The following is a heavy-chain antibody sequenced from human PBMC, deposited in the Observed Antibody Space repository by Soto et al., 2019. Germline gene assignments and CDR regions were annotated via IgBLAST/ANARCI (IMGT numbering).Heavy chain of an antibody. Sequence: QVQLVQSGAEVKKPGASVKVSCKASGYTFTGYYMHWVRQAPGQGLEWMGWINPNSGGTNYAQKFQDWVTMTGDTSSSAAYMELGRLRSDDTAVDYGARVIGGGTWFDPWGQGTLVTVSS. CDR1: GYTFTGYY. CDR3: ARVIGGGTWFDP. J-gene: IGHJ5*02. D-gene: IGHD3-16*01. V-gene: IGHV1-2*04. CDR2: INPNSGGT.